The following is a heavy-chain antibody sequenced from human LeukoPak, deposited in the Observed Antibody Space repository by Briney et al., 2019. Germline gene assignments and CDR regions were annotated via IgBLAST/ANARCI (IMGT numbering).Heavy chain of an antibody. V-gene: IGHV1-18*01. CDR1: GYTFSIYG. CDR2: ISAYTHNT. D-gene: IGHD6-13*01. Sequence: ASVKVSCKASGYTFSIYGITWVRQAPGQGLEWMGWISAYTHNTNYVQKFQGRVTMTTDTSTSTAYMELRSLRSDDTAVYYCARHGRYSSPPYGMDVWGQGTTVTVSS. J-gene: IGHJ6*02. CDR3: ARHGRYSSPPYGMDV.